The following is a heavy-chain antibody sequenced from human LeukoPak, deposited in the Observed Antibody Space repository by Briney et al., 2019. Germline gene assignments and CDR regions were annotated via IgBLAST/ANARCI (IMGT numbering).Heavy chain of an antibody. Sequence: PSETLSLTCAVYGGSFSGYYWSWIRQPPGKGLEWIGEVNHSGSTNYNPSLKSRVTISVDTSKNQFSLKLSSVTAADTAVYYCVTGGDILTGYYPDAFDIWGQGTMVTVSS. CDR2: VNHSGST. CDR3: VTGGDILTGYYPDAFDI. D-gene: IGHD3-9*01. V-gene: IGHV4-34*01. J-gene: IGHJ3*02. CDR1: GGSFSGYY.